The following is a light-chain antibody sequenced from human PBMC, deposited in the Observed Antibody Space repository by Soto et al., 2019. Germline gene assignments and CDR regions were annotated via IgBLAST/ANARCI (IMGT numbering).Light chain of an antibody. Sequence: EIVMTQSPATLSVSSGERATLSCRASQSVSSNLAWYQQKPGQAPRPLIYGASTGATGIPARFSGSGSGTEFTLTISSLQSEDFAVYYCQQYNKWPLTFGGGTKVEIK. CDR3: QQYNKWPLT. CDR1: QSVSSN. J-gene: IGKJ4*01. CDR2: GAS. V-gene: IGKV3-15*01.